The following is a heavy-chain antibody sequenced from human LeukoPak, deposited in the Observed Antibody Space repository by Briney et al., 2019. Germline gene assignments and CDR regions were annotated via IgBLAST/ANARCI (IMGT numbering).Heavy chain of an antibody. D-gene: IGHD6-19*01. CDR2: INHSGST. Sequence: SETLSLTCAVYGGSFSGYYWSWIRQPPRKGLEWIGEINHSGSTNYNPSLKSRVTISVDTSKNQFSLKLSSVTAADTAVYYCASSLRGIAVARTPLDVWGQGTTVTVSS. J-gene: IGHJ6*02. CDR3: ASSLRGIAVARTPLDV. CDR1: GGSFSGYY. V-gene: IGHV4-34*01.